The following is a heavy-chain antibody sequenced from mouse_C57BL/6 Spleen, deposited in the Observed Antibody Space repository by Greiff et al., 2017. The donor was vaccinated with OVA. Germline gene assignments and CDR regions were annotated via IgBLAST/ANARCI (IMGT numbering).Heavy chain of an antibody. CDR2: INTNNGGT. Sequence: EVQLQQSGPELVKPGASVKIPCKASGYTFTDYNMDWVKQSHGKRLEWIGDINTNNGGTIYHQKFKGKANLTVDKSSSRAYMVLRSLTSEDTAVYYCARRDCYGSSYDYSGQGTTLTVST. V-gene: IGHV1-18*01. CDR3: ARRDCYGSSYDY. D-gene: IGHD1-1*01. J-gene: IGHJ2*01. CDR1: GYTFTDYN.